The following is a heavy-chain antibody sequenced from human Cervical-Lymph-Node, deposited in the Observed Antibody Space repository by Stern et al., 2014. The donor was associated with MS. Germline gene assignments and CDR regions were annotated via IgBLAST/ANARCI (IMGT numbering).Heavy chain of an antibody. CDR1: GVTVNRYV. CDR2: IVPFHSTA. J-gene: IGHJ5*02. Sequence: QVQLVQSGAEVKRPGSSVKVSCKASGVTVNRYVISWVRQAPGQGLEWVGGIVPFHSTANYAQKFQDRVTISADKITNTTYLELRSLRSEDTAVYYCASVAQLWRSWFDPWGQGTLVTVSS. CDR3: ASVAQLWRSWFDP. V-gene: IGHV1-69*06. D-gene: IGHD5-18*01.